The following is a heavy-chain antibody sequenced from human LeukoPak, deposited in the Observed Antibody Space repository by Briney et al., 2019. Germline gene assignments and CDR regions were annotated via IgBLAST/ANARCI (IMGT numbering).Heavy chain of an antibody. CDR1: GFSLRTSGMC. Sequence: SGPALVKPPQTLTLTCTFSGFSLRTSGMCVSWIRQPPGKALEWLARIAWDEDKYYSTSLKTRLTISKDTSKNQVVLTMTNMDPGDTATYYCARQYGDYPLDYWGQGTLVTVSS. CDR3: ARQYGDYPLDY. CDR2: IAWDEDK. D-gene: IGHD4-17*01. J-gene: IGHJ4*02. V-gene: IGHV2-70*11.